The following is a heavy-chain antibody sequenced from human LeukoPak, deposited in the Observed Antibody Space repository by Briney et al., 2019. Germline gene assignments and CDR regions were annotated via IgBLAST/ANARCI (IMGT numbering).Heavy chain of an antibody. Sequence: VASVKVSCKASGYTLTNYYMHWVRQAPGQGLEWMGMINPSGGSTSYAQKFQGRVTMTRDTSTSTVYMELSSLRSEDTAVYYCARGTYSSSSGLDTHFDYWGQGTLVTVSS. D-gene: IGHD6-6*01. CDR2: INPSGGST. CDR1: GYTLTNYY. J-gene: IGHJ4*02. CDR3: ARGTYSSSSGLDTHFDY. V-gene: IGHV1-46*01.